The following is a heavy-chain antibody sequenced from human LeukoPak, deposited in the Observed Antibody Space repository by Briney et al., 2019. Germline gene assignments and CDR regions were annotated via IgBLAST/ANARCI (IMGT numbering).Heavy chain of an antibody. J-gene: IGHJ6*02. CDR3: ARDRALGTVTMKDYYGMDV. CDR1: GFTFSSYS. Sequence: GGPLRLSCAASGFTFSSYSMNWVRQAPGKGLEWVSSISSSSYIYYADSVKGRFTISRDNAKNSLYLQMNSLRAEDTAVYYCARDRALGTVTMKDYYGMDVWGQGTTVTVSS. D-gene: IGHD4-17*01. CDR2: ISSSSYI. V-gene: IGHV3-21*01.